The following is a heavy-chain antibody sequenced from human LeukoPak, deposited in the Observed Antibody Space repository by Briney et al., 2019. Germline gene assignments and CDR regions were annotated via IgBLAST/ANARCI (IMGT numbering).Heavy chain of an antibody. J-gene: IGHJ4*02. CDR3: AKGDYYDSSGYYEDPFDY. CDR1: GFTFSSYA. Sequence: PGGSLRLSCTASGFTFSSYAMSWVRQAPGKGLEWVSAVSGSGDSTYYADSVKGRFTISRDNSKNTLYLQMNSLRAEDTAVYYCAKGDYYDSSGYYEDPFDYWGQGTLVTVSS. V-gene: IGHV3-23*01. D-gene: IGHD3-22*01. CDR2: VSGSGDST.